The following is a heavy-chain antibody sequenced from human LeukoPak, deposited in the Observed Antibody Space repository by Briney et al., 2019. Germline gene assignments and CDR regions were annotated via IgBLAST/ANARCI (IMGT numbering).Heavy chain of an antibody. J-gene: IGHJ4*02. CDR3: SFERARSGRGSGWRIFDY. D-gene: IGHD6-19*01. V-gene: IGHV3-23*01. CDR2: FSRIGDST. CDR1: GFTFSTFA. Sequence: GGSLRLSWAASGFTFSTFAMTWVSQAPGKGLGWDSAFSRIGDSTYYADSVKSRFTISRDNSKNTLYLQMNSLRAEDTAVYYCSFERARSGRGSGWRIFDYWGQGTLVTVSS.